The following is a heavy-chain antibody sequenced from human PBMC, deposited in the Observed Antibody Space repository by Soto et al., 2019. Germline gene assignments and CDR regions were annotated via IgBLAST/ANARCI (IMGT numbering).Heavy chain of an antibody. CDR2: ISGSGGFT. CDR3: AXEGVVAATLNWFDP. Sequence: EVQLLESGGGLVQPGGSLRLSCAASGFTFSSYAISWVRQAPGKGLEWVSAISGSGGFTYYADSVKGRFNISRDNAKXXXXXXXXXXXXEDXXVXYCAXEGVVAATLNWFDPWGQGTLVTVSS. CDR1: GFTFSSYA. V-gene: IGHV3-23*01. J-gene: IGHJ5*02. D-gene: IGHD2-15*01.